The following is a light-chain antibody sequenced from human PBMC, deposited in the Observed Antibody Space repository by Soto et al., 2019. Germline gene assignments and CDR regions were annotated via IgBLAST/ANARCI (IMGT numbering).Light chain of an antibody. CDR1: QSVSNNY. Sequence: EIVLTQSPGTLSLSPGERATLSCRASQSVSNNYLAWYQQKPGQAPRLLIYGASNRATGIPDRFSGSGSGTDFTLTISRLEPEDFAVYYCQQYSSSPLTFGGGTKVAIK. CDR2: GAS. J-gene: IGKJ4*01. V-gene: IGKV3-20*01. CDR3: QQYSSSPLT.